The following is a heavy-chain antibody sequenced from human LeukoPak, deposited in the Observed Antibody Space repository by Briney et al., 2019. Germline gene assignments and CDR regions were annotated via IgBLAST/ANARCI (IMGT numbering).Heavy chain of an antibody. CDR3: AKRGVVIRVILVGFHKEAYYFDS. V-gene: IGHV3-23*01. CDR2: VSGSGGST. CDR1: GITLANYG. Sequence: GGSLRLSCVVSGITLANYGMSWVRQAPGKGLEWVAGVSGSGGSTNYADSVKGRFTISRDNPKNTLYLQMNSLRAEDTAVYFCAKRGVVIRVILVGFHKEAYYFDSWGQGALVTVSS. D-gene: IGHD3-22*01. J-gene: IGHJ4*02.